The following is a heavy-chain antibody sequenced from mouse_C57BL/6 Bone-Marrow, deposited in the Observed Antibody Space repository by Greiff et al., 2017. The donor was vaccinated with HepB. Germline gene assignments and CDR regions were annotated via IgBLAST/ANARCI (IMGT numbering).Heavy chain of an antibody. Sequence: QVQLQQSGAELVRPGASVKLSCKASGYTFTDYYINWVKQRPGQGLEWIARIYPGSGNTYYNEKFKGKATLTAEKSSSTAYMQLSSLTSEDSAVFFCAIGGGDYFDYWGQGTTLTVSS. J-gene: IGHJ2*01. V-gene: IGHV1-76*01. D-gene: IGHD3-3*01. CDR3: AIGGGDYFDY. CDR1: GYTFTDYY. CDR2: IYPGSGNT.